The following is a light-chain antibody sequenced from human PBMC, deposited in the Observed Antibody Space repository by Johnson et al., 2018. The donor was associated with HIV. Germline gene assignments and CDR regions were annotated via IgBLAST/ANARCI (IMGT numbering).Light chain of an antibody. CDR2: ENN. CDR3: GTWDSSLSRI. J-gene: IGLJ1*01. V-gene: IGLV1-51*02. Sequence: QSVLTQPPSVSAAPGQKVTISCSGSSSNIGNNYVSWYQQLPGTAPKLLIYENNKGPSGIPDRFSGSKSGTSATLGITGLQTGDEADYYCGTWDSSLSRIFGTGTKVTVL. CDR1: SSNIGNNY.